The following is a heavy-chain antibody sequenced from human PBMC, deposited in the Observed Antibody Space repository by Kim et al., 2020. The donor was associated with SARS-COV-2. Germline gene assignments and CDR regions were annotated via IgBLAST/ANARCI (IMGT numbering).Heavy chain of an antibody. V-gene: IGHV3-30*18. D-gene: IGHD6-19*01. J-gene: IGHJ4*02. CDR2: ISYDGSNK. CDR3: AKDLRPLIAVAGSGVDY. Sequence: GGSLRLSCAASGFTFSSYGMHWVRQAPGKGLEWVAVISYDGSNKYYADSVKGRFTISSDNSKNTLYLQMNSLRAEDTAVYYCAKDLRPLIAVAGSGVDYWGQGTLVTVSA. CDR1: GFTFSSYG.